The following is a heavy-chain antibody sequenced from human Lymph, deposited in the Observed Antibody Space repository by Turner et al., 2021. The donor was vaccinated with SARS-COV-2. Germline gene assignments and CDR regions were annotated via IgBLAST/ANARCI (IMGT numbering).Heavy chain of an antibody. J-gene: IGHJ4*02. D-gene: IGHD6-19*01. CDR3: ARGSPRGWYVPVFDY. Sequence: QLQLHESGPGLVKPSATLSLTCTVSGDSINISFYYWGWIRQPPGKGLEWFGSIYYSGSTYYNPSLKRRVTISVDTYKNQFSLKLSSVTAADTAVFYCARGSPRGWYVPVFDYWGQGTLVTVSS. V-gene: IGHV4-39*01. CDR2: IYYSGST. CDR1: GDSINISFYY.